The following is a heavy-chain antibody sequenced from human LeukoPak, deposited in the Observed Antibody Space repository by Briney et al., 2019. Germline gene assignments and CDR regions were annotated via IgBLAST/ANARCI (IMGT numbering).Heavy chain of an antibody. D-gene: IGHD5-24*01. V-gene: IGHV4-59*01. CDR1: GGSISGYY. Sequence: TASETLSLTCTVSGGSISGYYWSWIRQPPGKGLEWIGLIHYSGSTNYNPSLKSRVIISVDTSKNQFSLKLSSVTAADTAVYYCARDLELGYWGQGTLVTVSS. J-gene: IGHJ4*02. CDR2: IHYSGST. CDR3: ARDLELGY.